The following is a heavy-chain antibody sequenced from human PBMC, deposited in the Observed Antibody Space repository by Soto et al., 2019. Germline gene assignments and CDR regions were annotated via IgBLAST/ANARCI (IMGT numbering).Heavy chain of an antibody. D-gene: IGHD2-2*01. CDR2: IYPSDSDT. J-gene: IGHJ5*02. V-gene: IGHV5-51*03. Sequence: EVQLVQSGAEVKKPGESLKISCKGSGYSFSTYWIGWVRQKPGQGLEWMGIIYPSDSDTRYSPSFQGQVTISVDKSISTAYLQWSSLKASDTAMYYCARSLPTANIRRFDPWGQGTLVTVSS. CDR1: GYSFSTYW. CDR3: ARSLPTANIRRFDP.